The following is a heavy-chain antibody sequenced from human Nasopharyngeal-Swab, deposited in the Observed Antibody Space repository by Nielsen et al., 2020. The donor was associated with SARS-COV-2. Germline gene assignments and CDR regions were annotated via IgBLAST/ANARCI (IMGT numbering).Heavy chain of an antibody. V-gene: IGHV3-7*01. J-gene: IGHJ6*02. D-gene: IGHD6-19*01. CDR3: ARDLVAVAGQYYYYGMDV. CDR1: GFTFSSYW. CDR2: IKQDGSGK. Sequence: GGSLRLSCAASGFTFSSYWMSWVRQAPGKGLEWVANIKQDGSGKYYVDSVKGRFTISRDNAKNSLYLQMNSLRAEDTAVYYCARDLVAVAGQYYYYGMDVWGQGTTVTVSS.